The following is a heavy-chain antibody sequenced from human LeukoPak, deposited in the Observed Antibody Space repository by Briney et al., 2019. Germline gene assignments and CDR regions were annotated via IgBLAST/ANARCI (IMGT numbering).Heavy chain of an antibody. V-gene: IGHV3-48*03. D-gene: IGHD3-22*01. CDR2: ISSSGSTI. Sequence: GGSLRLSCAASGFTFSSYEMNWVRQAPGKGLEWVSYISSSGSTIYYADSVKGRFTISRDNAKNSLYLQMNSRRAEDTAVYYCAREGGYYVKACFDYWGQGTLVTVSS. J-gene: IGHJ4*02. CDR3: AREGGYYVKACFDY. CDR1: GFTFSSYE.